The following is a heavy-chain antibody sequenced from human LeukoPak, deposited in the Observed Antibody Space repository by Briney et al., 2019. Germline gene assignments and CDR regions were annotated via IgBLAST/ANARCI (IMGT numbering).Heavy chain of an antibody. D-gene: IGHD1-26*01. CDR2: IKDDGSEK. CDR3: AKDRGGSYTLSLDY. J-gene: IGHJ4*02. V-gene: IGHV3-7*03. CDR1: GFTFSSYW. Sequence: GGSLRLSCAASGFTFSSYWIHWVRQAPGKGLEWVAGIKDDGSEKYYVDSVKGRFTISRDNAKNSLYLQMNSLRAEDTAVYYCAKDRGGSYTLSLDYWGQGTLVTVSS.